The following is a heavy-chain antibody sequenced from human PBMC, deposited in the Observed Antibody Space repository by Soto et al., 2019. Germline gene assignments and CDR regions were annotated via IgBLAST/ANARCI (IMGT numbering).Heavy chain of an antibody. J-gene: IGHJ4*02. V-gene: IGHV1-8*01. CDR3: ASGIQLWLRRINNGYSG. Sequence: GASVKVSCKASGYTFPSYDINWVRQATGQGLEWMGWMNPNSGNTGYAQKFQGRVTMTRNTSISTAYMELSSLRSEDTAVYFCASGIQLWLRRINNGYSGWGQGTLVTVSS. CDR2: MNPNSGNT. D-gene: IGHD5-18*01. CDR1: GYTFPSYD.